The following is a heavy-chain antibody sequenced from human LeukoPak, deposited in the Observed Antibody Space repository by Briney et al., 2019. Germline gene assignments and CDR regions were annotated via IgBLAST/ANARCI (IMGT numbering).Heavy chain of an antibody. CDR1: GFTFSSYE. CDR3: ARELVGASGFDY. CDR2: ISSSGSTI. Sequence: GGSLRLSCAASGFTFSSYEMNWVRQAPGKGLEWVSYISSSGSTIYYADSVKGRFTISRDNAKNSLYLQMNSLRAEDTAVYYCARELVGASGFDYWDQGTLVTVSS. D-gene: IGHD1-26*01. V-gene: IGHV3-48*03. J-gene: IGHJ4*02.